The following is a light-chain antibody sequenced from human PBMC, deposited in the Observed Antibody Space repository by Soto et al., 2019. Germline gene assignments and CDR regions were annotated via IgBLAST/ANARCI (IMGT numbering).Light chain of an antibody. CDR3: QEYIQWPPGM. CDR1: QFVSSR. V-gene: IGKV3-15*01. Sequence: EIVLSQSPGTLSLSPGERVTLSCRASQFVSSRLAWYQQRPGQVPRLLIYDTSTRAPGISARFSGSGSGTEFTLTISSLQSEDFAVYYCQEYIQWPPGMFGPGTKVDIK. J-gene: IGKJ1*01. CDR2: DTS.